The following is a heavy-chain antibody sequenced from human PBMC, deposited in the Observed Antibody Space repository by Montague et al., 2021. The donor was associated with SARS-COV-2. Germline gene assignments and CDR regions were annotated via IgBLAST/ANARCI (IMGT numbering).Heavy chain of an antibody. D-gene: IGHD3-9*01. CDR2: IDWDDDK. CDR3: ARRTYDILTGYGYGMDV. J-gene: IGHJ6*02. Sequence: PALGKPTQTLTLTCTSPGFSLSTSGLCVSWIRQPPGKALEWLARIDWDDDKYYSTSLKTRLTISKDTSKNQVVLTMTNMDPVDTVTYYCARRTYDILTGYGYGMDVWGQGTTVTVSS. V-gene: IGHV2-70*11. CDR1: GFSLSTSGLC.